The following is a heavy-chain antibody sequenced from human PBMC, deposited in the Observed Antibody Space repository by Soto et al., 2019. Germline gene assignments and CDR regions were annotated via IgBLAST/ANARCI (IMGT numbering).Heavy chain of an antibody. J-gene: IGHJ5*02. CDR1: GATFINAW. Sequence: LRLSCAASGATFINAWMSWVRQAPGKGLEWVGRVKSKSNGGTTDYAASVKGRFTISGDDSKNTLYLQMNSLKTEDTAVYYCTTLGFDPWGQGTLVTVSS. CDR3: TTLGFDP. CDR2: VKSKSNGGTT. V-gene: IGHV3-15*01.